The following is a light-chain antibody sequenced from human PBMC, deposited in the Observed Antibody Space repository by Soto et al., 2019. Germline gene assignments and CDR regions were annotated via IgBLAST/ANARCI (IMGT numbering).Light chain of an antibody. J-gene: IGKJ1*01. V-gene: IGKV1-5*01. CDR1: QSSSSW. CDR3: HQYNSEPP. Sequence: DIQMTQSPSTLSASVGDRVTITGRASQSSSSWLAWYQQQPRKAPKLLIYDASSLESGVPSRFSGSGSGTEFPLTILSLQPYDFETYYFHQYNSEPPLGHGTKAEIK. CDR2: DAS.